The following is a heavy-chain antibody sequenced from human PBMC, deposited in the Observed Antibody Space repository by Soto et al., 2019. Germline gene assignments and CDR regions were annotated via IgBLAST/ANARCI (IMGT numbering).Heavy chain of an antibody. J-gene: IGHJ4*02. CDR3: ARSPTFYNYVWGNSTY. V-gene: IGHV4-34*01. CDR2: VNLSGNT. CDR1: GASFSPYH. Sequence: SETLSLTCAIYGASFSPYHWSWIRQSPGKGLEWIGEVNLSGNTYYNPSFKTRVTMSVDASKNQFSLKMGSLTAADTAIYYCARSPTFYNYVWGNSTYWGQGALVTVSS. D-gene: IGHD3-16*01.